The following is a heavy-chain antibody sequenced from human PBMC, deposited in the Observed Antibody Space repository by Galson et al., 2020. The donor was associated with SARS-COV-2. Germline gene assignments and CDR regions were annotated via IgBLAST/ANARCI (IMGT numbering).Heavy chain of an antibody. Sequence: SETLSLTCTVSGGSISSSTYYWGWIRQPPGKGLEWIGNTYYSGSTYYNPSLKSRVTISVDTSKNQLSVKLSSVTAADTAVYYCARLTPSQWELPNYFDYWGQGTLVTVSS. D-gene: IGHD1-26*01. V-gene: IGHV4-39*01. J-gene: IGHJ4*02. CDR3: ARLTPSQWELPNYFDY. CDR1: GGSISSSTYY. CDR2: TYYSGST.